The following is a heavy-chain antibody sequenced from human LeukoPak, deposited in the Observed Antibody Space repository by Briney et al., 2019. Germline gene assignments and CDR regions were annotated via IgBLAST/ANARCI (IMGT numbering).Heavy chain of an antibody. D-gene: IGHD4-17*01. J-gene: IGHJ4*02. CDR1: GFTFSSYG. CDR2: IWYDGSNK. V-gene: IGHV3-33*06. Sequence: PSGRSLRLSCAASGFTFSSYGMHWVRQAPGKGLEWVAVIWYDGSNKYYADSVKGRFTISRDNSKNTLYLQMNSLRAEDTALYYCAKDQNTVATAPFDYWGQGTLVTVSS. CDR3: AKDQNTVATAPFDY.